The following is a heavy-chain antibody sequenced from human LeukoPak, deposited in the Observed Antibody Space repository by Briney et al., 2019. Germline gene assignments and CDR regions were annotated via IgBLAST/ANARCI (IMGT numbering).Heavy chain of an antibody. Sequence: ASVKVSCKASGYSFTSYGISWVRQAPGQGLEWMGWISAYNGNTNYAQKLQGRVTMTTDTSTSTAYMELRSLRSDDTAVYYCARGHTYYDFWSGYSGFDYWGQGTLVTVSS. CDR3: ARGHTYYDFWSGYSGFDY. CDR1: GYSFTSYG. D-gene: IGHD3-3*01. V-gene: IGHV1-18*01. J-gene: IGHJ4*02. CDR2: ISAYNGNT.